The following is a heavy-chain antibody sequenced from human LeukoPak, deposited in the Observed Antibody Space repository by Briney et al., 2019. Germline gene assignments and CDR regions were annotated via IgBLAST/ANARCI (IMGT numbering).Heavy chain of an antibody. CDR1: GYTFTSYG. CDR3: ARTIAVAGKGDWFDP. Sequence: ASVKVSCKASGYTFTSYGISWVRQTPGQGLEWMGWISAYNGNTNYAQKLQGRVTMTTDTSTSTAYMELRSLRSDDTAVYYCARTIAVAGKGDWFDPWGQGTLVTVSS. J-gene: IGHJ5*02. CDR2: ISAYNGNT. D-gene: IGHD6-19*01. V-gene: IGHV1-18*01.